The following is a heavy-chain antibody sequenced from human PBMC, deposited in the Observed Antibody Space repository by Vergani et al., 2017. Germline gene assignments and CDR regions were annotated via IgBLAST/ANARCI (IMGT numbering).Heavy chain of an antibody. V-gene: IGHV4-38-2*01. Sequence: QVQLQQWGPGLVKPSETLSLTCSVSGYSIGSGFYWAWIRQSPGEELQWLTSIHNRGKTYHNPSLKSRVSVSLDTSKHRFSLNLTSVTATDTAVYYCARSQGDYWYFDLWGPGSLVTVSS. CDR1: GYSIGSGFY. D-gene: IGHD2-21*01. CDR2: IHNRGKT. CDR3: ARSQGDYWYFDL. J-gene: IGHJ2*01.